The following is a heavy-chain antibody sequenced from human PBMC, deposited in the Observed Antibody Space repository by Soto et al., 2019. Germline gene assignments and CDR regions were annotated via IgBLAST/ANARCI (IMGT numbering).Heavy chain of an antibody. CDR1: GGSISSGGYY. CDR2: IYYSGST. J-gene: IGHJ6*02. Sequence: SETLSLTCTVSGGSISSGGYYWSWIRQHPGKGLEWIGYIYYSGSTYYNPSLKSRVTISVDTSKNQFSLKLSSVTAADTAVYYCARDVVRVRGVKGHYYYYGMDVWGQGTTVTVSS. V-gene: IGHV4-31*03. D-gene: IGHD3-10*01. CDR3: ARDVVRVRGVKGHYYYYGMDV.